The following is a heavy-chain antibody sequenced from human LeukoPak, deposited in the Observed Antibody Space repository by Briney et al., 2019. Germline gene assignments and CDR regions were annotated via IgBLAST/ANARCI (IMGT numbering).Heavy chain of an antibody. D-gene: IGHD6-6*01. J-gene: IGHJ4*02. CDR3: ARPPAARRGDY. CDR1: GFTFSSYE. V-gene: IGHV3-48*03. CDR2: ISSSGSTI. Sequence: PGGSLRLSCAASGFTFSSYEMNWVRQAPGKGLEWVSYISSSGSTIYYADSVKGRFTISRYNAKNSLYLQMNSLRAEDTAVYYCARPPAARRGDYWGQGTLVTVSS.